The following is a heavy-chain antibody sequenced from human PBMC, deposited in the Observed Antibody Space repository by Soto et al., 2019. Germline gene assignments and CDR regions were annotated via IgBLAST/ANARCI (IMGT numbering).Heavy chain of an antibody. D-gene: IGHD4-4*01. Sequence: GGSLRLSCAGSGFTFSNAWMSWVRQAPGKGLEWVGRIKSESDGGTTDNAAPVKGRFTISRDDSRNTLHLQMNSLKTEDTAVYYCSRFFAEYSNYGGYIGYWGQGTLVTVSS. V-gene: IGHV3-15*01. J-gene: IGHJ4*02. CDR1: GFTFSNAW. CDR2: IKSESDGGTT. CDR3: SRFFAEYSNYGGYIGY.